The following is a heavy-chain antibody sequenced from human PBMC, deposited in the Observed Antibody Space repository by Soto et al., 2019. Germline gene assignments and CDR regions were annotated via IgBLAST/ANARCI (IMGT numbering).Heavy chain of an antibody. Sequence: QVQLVQSGAEVKKPGASVKVSCKASGYTFTSYAMHWVRQAPGQRLEWMGWINAGNGNTKYSQKFQGRVTITRDTSASTAYRELGSLRSEDTAVYYCARVARSGSYWYYFDYWGQGTLVTVSS. CDR3: ARVARSGSYWYYFDY. V-gene: IGHV1-3*01. J-gene: IGHJ4*02. D-gene: IGHD1-26*01. CDR1: GYTFTSYA. CDR2: INAGNGNT.